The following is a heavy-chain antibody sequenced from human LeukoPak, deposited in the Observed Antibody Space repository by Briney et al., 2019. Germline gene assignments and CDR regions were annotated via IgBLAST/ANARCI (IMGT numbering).Heavy chain of an antibody. V-gene: IGHV3-30*18. D-gene: IGHD3-10*02. CDR1: GFSFNNYA. CDR2: ISYDGGDK. J-gene: IGHJ6*04. CDR3: AELGITMIGGV. Sequence: GKSLRLSCAASGFSFNNYAMYWVRQAPGKGLEWVALISYDGGDKYYAESMKGRITISRDNAENSLYLQMDSLRAEDTAVYYCAELGITMIGGVWGKGTTVTISS.